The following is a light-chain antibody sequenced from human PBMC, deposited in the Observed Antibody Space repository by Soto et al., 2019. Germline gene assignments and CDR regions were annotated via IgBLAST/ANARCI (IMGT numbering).Light chain of an antibody. CDR1: QAMNTY. Sequence: DIQLTQSPSFLSASVGDRVTISCRASQAMNTYIAWYQQRPGAAPKLLVYGASTLYTGVPSRFSGSESGAVFTLTIISLQPEDFATYYCQQLHSFPMTFGQGTKVDIK. J-gene: IGKJ1*01. V-gene: IGKV1-9*01. CDR3: QQLHSFPMT. CDR2: GAS.